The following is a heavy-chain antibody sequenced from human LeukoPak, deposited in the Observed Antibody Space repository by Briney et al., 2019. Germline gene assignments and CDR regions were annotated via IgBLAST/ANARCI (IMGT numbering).Heavy chain of an antibody. Sequence: GASVKVSCKASGYTFTGYYMHWVRQAPGQGLEWMGWISTYDGDTNYAQKFQGRFTMTTDTSTSTAYMELRSLRSDDTAVYYCARDRTDSPPAGEDYWGQGTLVTVSS. CDR2: ISTYDGDT. D-gene: IGHD3-10*01. V-gene: IGHV1-18*04. CDR1: GYTFTGYY. CDR3: ARDRTDSPPAGEDY. J-gene: IGHJ4*02.